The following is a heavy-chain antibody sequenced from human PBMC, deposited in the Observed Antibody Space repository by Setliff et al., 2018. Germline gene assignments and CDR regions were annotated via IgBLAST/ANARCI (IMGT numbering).Heavy chain of an antibody. J-gene: IGHJ5*02. CDR1: GGSISSGSYY. Sequence: SETLSLTCTVSGGSISSGSYYWSWIRRPAGKGLEWIGRIYTSGSTNYNPSLKSRVTISVDTSKNQFSLKLSSVTAADTAVYYCARALSSGWYPGDWFDPWGQGTLVTVSS. D-gene: IGHD6-19*01. V-gene: IGHV4-61*02. CDR2: IYTSGST. CDR3: ARALSSGWYPGDWFDP.